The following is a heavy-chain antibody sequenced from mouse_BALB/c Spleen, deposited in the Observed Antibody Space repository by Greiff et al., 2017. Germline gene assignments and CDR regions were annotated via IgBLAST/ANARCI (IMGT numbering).Heavy chain of an antibody. CDR1: GYSFTDYN. V-gene: IGHV1S135*01. CDR2: IDPYNDGT. J-gene: IGHJ4*01. CDR3: ASSYGYDGGYAMDY. Sequence: VQLQQSGPELVKPGASVKVSCKASGYSFTDYNMYWVKQSHGKSLEWIGYIDPYNDGTKYNEKFKGKATLTSDKSSSTAYMELSSLTSEDSAVYYCASSYGYDGGYAMDYWGQGTSVTVSS. D-gene: IGHD2-2*01.